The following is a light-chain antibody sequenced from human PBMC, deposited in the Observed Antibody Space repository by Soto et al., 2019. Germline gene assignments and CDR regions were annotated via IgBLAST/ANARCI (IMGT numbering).Light chain of an antibody. CDR2: GAS. Sequence: LTQSPGTLSLSPGERATLSCRASQTVSSSYLAWYQQKPGQAPRLLIYGASGRATGIPDRFSGGGSGTDFTLTISRLEPEDFAVYYCQQYGSSPLTFGGGTKVDIK. J-gene: IGKJ4*01. CDR1: QTVSSSY. CDR3: QQYGSSPLT. V-gene: IGKV3-20*01.